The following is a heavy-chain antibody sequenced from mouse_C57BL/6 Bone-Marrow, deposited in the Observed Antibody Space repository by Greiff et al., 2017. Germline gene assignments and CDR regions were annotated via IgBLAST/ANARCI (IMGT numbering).Heavy chain of an antibody. CDR3: ATLYDGYYENFSAY. V-gene: IGHV7-3*01. CDR2: IRNKANGYTT. J-gene: IGHJ3*01. Sequence: EVKLVESGGGLVQPGGSLSLSCAASGFTFTDYYMSWVRQPPGKALEWLGFIRNKANGYTTEYSASVKGRFTISRDNSQSILYLQMNALRAEDSATYYCATLYDGYYENFSAYWGQGTLVTVSA. D-gene: IGHD2-3*01. CDR1: GFTFTDYY.